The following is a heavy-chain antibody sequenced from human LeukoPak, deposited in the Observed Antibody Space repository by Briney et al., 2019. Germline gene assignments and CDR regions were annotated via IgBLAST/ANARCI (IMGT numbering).Heavy chain of an antibody. CDR3: ARPRPGRRDAFDI. CDR1: GGSISSYY. J-gene: IGHJ3*02. V-gene: IGHV4-59*08. CDR2: IYYSGST. Sequence: SETLSLTCTVSGGSISSYYWSWIRQPPGKGLEWIGYIYYSGSTNYNPSLKSRVTISVDTSKNQFSLKLSSVTAADTAVYYCARPRPGRRDAFDIWGQGTMVTASS.